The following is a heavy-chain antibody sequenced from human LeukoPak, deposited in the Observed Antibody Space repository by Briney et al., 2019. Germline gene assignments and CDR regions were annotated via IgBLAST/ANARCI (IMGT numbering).Heavy chain of an antibody. CDR2: INPNSGGT. J-gene: IGHJ3*02. CDR1: GYTFTGYY. Sequence: GASVKVSCKASGYTFTGYYMHWVRQAPGQGLEWMGWINPNSGGTNYEQKFQGRVTMTRDTSSSTAYMELSRLRSDDTAVYYCARDREGYYDILTGYYGVGAFDIWGQGTMVTVSS. D-gene: IGHD3-9*01. V-gene: IGHV1-2*02. CDR3: ARDREGYYDILTGYYGVGAFDI.